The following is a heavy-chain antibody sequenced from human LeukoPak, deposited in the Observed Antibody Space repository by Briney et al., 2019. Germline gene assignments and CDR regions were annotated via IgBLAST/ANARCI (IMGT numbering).Heavy chain of an antibody. Sequence: PGGSLRLSCAASGFTFSDYGMVWVRVRQAPGKGLEWMAFIRFDGSITYYADSVRDRFTISRDNSKNTLYLKMNSLRAEDTAVYYCARDSAKYTTGTTGGPWGQGTLVTVSS. CDR3: ARDSAKYTTGTTGGP. CDR2: IRFDGSIT. V-gene: IGHV3-30*02. CDR1: GFTFSDYG. D-gene: IGHD1-1*01. J-gene: IGHJ5*02.